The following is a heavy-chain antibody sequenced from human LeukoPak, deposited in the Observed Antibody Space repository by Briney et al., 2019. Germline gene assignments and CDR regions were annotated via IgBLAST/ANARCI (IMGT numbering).Heavy chain of an antibody. CDR1: GFTFSSYA. V-gene: IGHV3-23*01. CDR2: ISGSGDNP. D-gene: IGHD3-22*01. Sequence: PGGSLRLSCAASGFTFSSYAMSWVRQAPGKGLEWVSGISGSGDNPYYADSVKGRFTISRDNSKNTLYVQVNSLGTEDTAAYYCAKGSYYVSSGSFYFDYWGQGTLVTVSS. J-gene: IGHJ4*02. CDR3: AKGSYYVSSGSFYFDY.